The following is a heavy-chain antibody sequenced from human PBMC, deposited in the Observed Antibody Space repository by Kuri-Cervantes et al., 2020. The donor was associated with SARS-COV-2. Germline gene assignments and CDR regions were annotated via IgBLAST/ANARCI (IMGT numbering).Heavy chain of an antibody. J-gene: IGHJ6*02. Sequence: GGSLRLSCAASGFTFSSYWMSWVRQAPGKGLEWVANIKQDGSEKYYVDSVKGRFTISRDNAKNSLYLQMNSLRAEDTAVYYCAKDGYYYDSSGYYFPPYYYYGMDVWGQGTTVTVSS. V-gene: IGHV3-7*01. CDR2: IKQDGSEK. D-gene: IGHD3-22*01. CDR3: AKDGYYYDSSGYYFPPYYYYGMDV. CDR1: GFTFSSYW.